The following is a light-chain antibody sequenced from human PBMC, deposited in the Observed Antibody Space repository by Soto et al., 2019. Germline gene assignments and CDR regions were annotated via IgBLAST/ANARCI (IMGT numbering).Light chain of an antibody. CDR3: ASYVAGDILL. Sequence: QSVLTQPRSVSGSLGQSVTISCSGNSHNFGGFNFVSWYQHPPDTAPQLIIYDVTKRPSVVPDRSSGSKSGTTASLTISGLQADDEADYCWASYVAGDILLFGGGTQLTVL. J-gene: IGLJ2*01. V-gene: IGLV2-11*01. CDR1: SHNFGGFNF. CDR2: DVT.